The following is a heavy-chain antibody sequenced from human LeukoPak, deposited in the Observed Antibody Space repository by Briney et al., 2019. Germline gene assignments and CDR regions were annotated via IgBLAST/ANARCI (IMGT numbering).Heavy chain of an antibody. CDR1: GGSFSGYY. CDR2: INHSGST. CDR3: ASGYSYGPDY. D-gene: IGHD5-18*01. V-gene: IGHV4-34*01. J-gene: IGHJ4*02. Sequence: SETLSLTCAVYGGSFSGYYWSWIRQPPGEGLEWIGEINHSGSTNYNPSLKSRVTISVDTSKNQFSLKLSSVTAADTAVYYCASGYSYGPDYWGQGTLVTVSS.